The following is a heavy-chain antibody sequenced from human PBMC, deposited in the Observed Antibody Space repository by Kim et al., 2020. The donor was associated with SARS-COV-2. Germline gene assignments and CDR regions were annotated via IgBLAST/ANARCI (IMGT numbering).Heavy chain of an antibody. D-gene: IGHD1-7*01. J-gene: IGHJ3*02. CDR3: AREVLRTTQSAFDI. Sequence: SVKVSCKASGGTFSSYAISWVRQAPGQGLEWMGGIIPIFGTANYAQKFQGRVTITADESTSTAYMELSSLRSEDTAVYYCAREVLRTTQSAFDIWGQGTMVTVSS. V-gene: IGHV1-69*13. CDR2: IIPIFGTA. CDR1: GGTFSSYA.